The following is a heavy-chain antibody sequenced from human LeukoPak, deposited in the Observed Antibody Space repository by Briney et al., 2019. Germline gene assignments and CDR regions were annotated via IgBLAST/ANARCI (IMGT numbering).Heavy chain of an antibody. D-gene: IGHD3-10*01. CDR3: ARLPRFGYYGSGTLFDY. V-gene: IGHV1-69*05. J-gene: IGHJ4*02. CDR1: GGTFSSYA. CDR2: IIPIFGTA. Sequence: SVKVSCKASGGTFSSYAISWVRQAPGQGLEWMGRIIPIFGTANYAQKFQGRVTITTDESTSTAYMELSSVTAADTAVYYCARLPRFGYYGSGTLFDYWGQGTLVTVSS.